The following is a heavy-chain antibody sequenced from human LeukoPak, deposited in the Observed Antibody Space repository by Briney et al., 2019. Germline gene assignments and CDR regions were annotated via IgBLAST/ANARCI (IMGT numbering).Heavy chain of an antibody. Sequence: SETLSLTCTVSGGSISSGGYYWSWIRQHPGKGLEWIGYIYYSGSTYYNPSLKSRVTISVDTSKNQFSLRLSSVTAADTAVYYCARDPYGDYGIDYWGQGTLVTVSS. D-gene: IGHD4-17*01. V-gene: IGHV4-31*03. CDR1: GGSISSGGYY. CDR2: IYYSGST. CDR3: ARDPYGDYGIDY. J-gene: IGHJ4*02.